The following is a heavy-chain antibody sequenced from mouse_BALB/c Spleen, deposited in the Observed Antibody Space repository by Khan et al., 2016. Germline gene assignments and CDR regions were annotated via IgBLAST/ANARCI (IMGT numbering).Heavy chain of an antibody. CDR2: INPDSSTI. CDR3: ASLSSYGFNNY. Sequence: EVKLLESGGGLLQPGGSLKLSCAASGFDFSRYWMSWVRQAPGKGLEWIGEINPDSSTINYTPSLKDKFIISRDNAKNTLYLQMIKVRTEDKARFYCASLSSYGFNNYWCPGTTLTVSS. D-gene: IGHD1-1*02. CDR1: GFDFSRYW. J-gene: IGHJ2*01. V-gene: IGHV4-1*02.